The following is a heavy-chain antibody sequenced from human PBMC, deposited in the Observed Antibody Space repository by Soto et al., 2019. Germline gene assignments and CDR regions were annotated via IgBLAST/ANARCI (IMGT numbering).Heavy chain of an antibody. CDR3: ASQDYFDTSGNYYPIHYFDY. J-gene: IGHJ4*02. CDR2: ISSDESSK. V-gene: IGHV3-30*09. CDR1: GFTFSGYA. D-gene: IGHD3-22*01. Sequence: QVQLVESGGDVVQPGRSLRLSCAASGFTFSGYAIHWVRQAPGKGLEWVAVISSDESSKFYADYLKGRFAISRDNSKNTLYLQMGSLRPEDTAVYYCASQDYFDTSGNYYPIHYFDYWGQGTLVTDSS.